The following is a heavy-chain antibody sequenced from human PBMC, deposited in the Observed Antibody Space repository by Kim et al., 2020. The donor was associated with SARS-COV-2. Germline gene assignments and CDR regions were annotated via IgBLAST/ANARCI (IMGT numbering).Heavy chain of an antibody. Sequence: GGSLRLSCVASGFTFTDAWMSWVRQAPGKGLEWVARFTANGAGGIIEYIAPVKGRFTISRDEAKNTVYLQMDSLKTEDTAVYYCAADVPAPLSQIDFWGQGTLVTVSS. CDR1: GFTFTDAW. J-gene: IGHJ4*02. CDR3: AADVPAPLSQIDF. CDR2: FTANGAGGII. V-gene: IGHV3-15*01.